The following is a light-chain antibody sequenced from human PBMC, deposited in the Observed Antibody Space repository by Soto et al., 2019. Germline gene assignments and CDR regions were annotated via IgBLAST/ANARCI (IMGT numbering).Light chain of an antibody. J-gene: IGKJ4*01. CDR3: LQHNNYPLT. Sequence: DIQMTQSPSVMSASVGDRVTITCRASQGISTYLAWFQQKPGKVPQRLIYAASSLQSGVPSRFSGSGSGTEFTLTISSLQPEDFATYYCLQHNNYPLTFGGGTKVEIK. V-gene: IGKV1-17*03. CDR1: QGISTY. CDR2: AAS.